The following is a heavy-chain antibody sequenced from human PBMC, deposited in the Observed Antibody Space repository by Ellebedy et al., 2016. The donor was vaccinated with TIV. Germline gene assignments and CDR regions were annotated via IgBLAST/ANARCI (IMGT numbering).Heavy chain of an antibody. Sequence: GESLKISCAASGFTFSSYWMSWVRQAPGKGLEWVANIKQDGSEKYYVDSVKGRFTISRDNSKNTLYLQMSSLRAEDTTVYYCAGGIGVAGTSLGYWGQGTLVTVSS. D-gene: IGHD6-19*01. CDR1: GFTFSSYW. CDR2: IKQDGSEK. CDR3: AGGIGVAGTSLGY. J-gene: IGHJ4*02. V-gene: IGHV3-7*03.